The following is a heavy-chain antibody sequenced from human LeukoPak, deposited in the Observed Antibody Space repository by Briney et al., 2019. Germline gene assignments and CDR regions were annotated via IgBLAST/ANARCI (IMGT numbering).Heavy chain of an antibody. J-gene: IGHJ4*02. V-gene: IGHV4-34*01. D-gene: IGHD5-18*01. CDR1: GGSFSGYY. Sequence: KPSETLSLTCAVYGGSFSGYYWSWIRQPPGKGLEWIGEISHSGSTNYNPSLKSRVTISVDTSKNQFSLKLSSVTAADTAVYYCAARQRRGYSYGPYYFDYWGQGTLVTVSS. CDR2: ISHSGST. CDR3: AARQRRGYSYGPYYFDY.